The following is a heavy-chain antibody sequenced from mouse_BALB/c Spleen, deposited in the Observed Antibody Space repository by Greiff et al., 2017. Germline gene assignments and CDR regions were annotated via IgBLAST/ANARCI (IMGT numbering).Heavy chain of an antibody. D-gene: IGHD2-2*01. CDR3: ASRGLRVDY. Sequence: QVQLKESGAELARPGASVKLSCKASGYTFTSYWMQWVKQRPGQGLEWIGAIYPGDGDTRYTQKFKGKATLTADKSSSTAYMQLSSLASEDSAVYYCASRGLRVDYWGQGTTLTVSS. V-gene: IGHV1-87*01. CDR1: GYTFTSYW. CDR2: IYPGDGDT. J-gene: IGHJ2*01.